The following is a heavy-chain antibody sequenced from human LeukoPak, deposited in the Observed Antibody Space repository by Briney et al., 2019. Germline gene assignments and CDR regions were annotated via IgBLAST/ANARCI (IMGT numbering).Heavy chain of an antibody. D-gene: IGHD5-18*01. V-gene: IGHV4-39*01. J-gene: IGHJ4*02. CDR3: ARRSGYSYGLLSFDY. CDR1: GGSITSSSYY. CDR2: FYYSGST. Sequence: PSETLSLTCTVSGGSITSSSYYWGWIRQPPGKGLQWVGSFYYSGSTYYNPSLKSRVTISVDTSKNQFSLKLSSVTAADTAVYYCARRSGYSYGLLSFDYWGQGTLVTVSS.